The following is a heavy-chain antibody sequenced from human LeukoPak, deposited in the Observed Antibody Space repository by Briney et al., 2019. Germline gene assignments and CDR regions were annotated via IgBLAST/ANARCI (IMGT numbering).Heavy chain of an antibody. Sequence: GSLRLSCAASGFTFSSYSMNWVRQAPGKGLEWVSYISSSSSTIYYADSVKGRFTISRDNAKNSLYLQMNSLRAEDTAVYYCARDAAKYCSSTSCYLTWGQGTLVTVSS. J-gene: IGHJ4*02. V-gene: IGHV3-48*01. D-gene: IGHD2-2*01. CDR1: GFTFSSYS. CDR2: ISSSSSTI. CDR3: ARDAAKYCSSTSCYLT.